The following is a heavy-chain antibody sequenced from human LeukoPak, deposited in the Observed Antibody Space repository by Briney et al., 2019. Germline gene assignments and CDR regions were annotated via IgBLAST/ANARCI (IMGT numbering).Heavy chain of an antibody. J-gene: IGHJ4*02. CDR1: GFTFSSYA. Sequence: QTGGSLRLSCAASGFTFSSYAMSWVRQAPGKGLECISGFSGSGGSTYYADSVKGRFTISRDNSKNTLYLQMNSLRAEDTAVYYCAKAAYGSESYYDPFDYWGQGTLVTVSS. V-gene: IGHV3-23*01. CDR3: AKAAYGSESYYDPFDY. CDR2: FSGSGGST. D-gene: IGHD3-10*01.